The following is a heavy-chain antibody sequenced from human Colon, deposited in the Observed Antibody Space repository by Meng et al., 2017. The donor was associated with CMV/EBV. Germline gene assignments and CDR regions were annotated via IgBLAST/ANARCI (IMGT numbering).Heavy chain of an antibody. Sequence: GGSLRLSCAASGFTFYTYAMSWVRQAPGKGLEWVSGINGVGDTTYYADSVKDRFTISRDNSKNTLYLRMIDLRAEDTAMYYCAKDRAYCGSFSCSPNYFDGWGQGNLVTVSS. CDR1: GFTFYTYA. J-gene: IGHJ4*02. D-gene: IGHD2-21*01. CDR2: INGVGDTT. CDR3: AKDRAYCGSFSCSPNYFDG. V-gene: IGHV3-23*01.